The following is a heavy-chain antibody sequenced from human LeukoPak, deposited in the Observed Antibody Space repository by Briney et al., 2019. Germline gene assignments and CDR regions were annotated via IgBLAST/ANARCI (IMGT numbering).Heavy chain of an antibody. D-gene: IGHD1-26*01. CDR3: AREIGSGSWDC. CDR2: INPNSGGT. J-gene: IGHJ4*02. V-gene: IGHV1-2*02. CDR1: GYTFNGYY. Sequence: ASVKVSCKASGYTFNGYYMHWVRQAPGQGLEWMGWINPNSGGTNYVENFQDRVTMTRDTSISTAFLELSRLRSEDTAVYYCAREIGSGSWDCWGQGTLVTVSS.